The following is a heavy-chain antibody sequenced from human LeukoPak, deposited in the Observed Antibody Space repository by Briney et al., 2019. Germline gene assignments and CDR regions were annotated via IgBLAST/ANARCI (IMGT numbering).Heavy chain of an antibody. CDR1: GYTFTSYG. CDR3: ARSNWYYYYMDV. V-gene: IGHV1-8*03. J-gene: IGHJ6*03. CDR2: MNPNSGNT. Sequence: ASLKGSCKASGYTFTSYGISWVRQAPGQGLEWMGWMNPNSGNTGYAQKFQGRVTITRNTSISTAYMELSSLRSEDTAVYYCARSNWYYYYMDVWGKGTTVTVSS.